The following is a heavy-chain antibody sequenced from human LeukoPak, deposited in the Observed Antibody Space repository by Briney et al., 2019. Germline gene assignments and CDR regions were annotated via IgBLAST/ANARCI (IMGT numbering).Heavy chain of an antibody. Sequence: PGGSLRLSCAASGFTFSSYAMSWVRQAPGKGLECVSAISGSGGSTYYADSVKGRFTISRDNSKNTLYLQMNSLRAEDTAVYYCARPPLYYYDSSGYYYGAFDVWGQGTMVTVSS. J-gene: IGHJ3*01. CDR3: ARPPLYYYDSSGYYYGAFDV. CDR1: GFTFSSYA. D-gene: IGHD3-22*01. CDR2: ISGSGGST. V-gene: IGHV3-23*01.